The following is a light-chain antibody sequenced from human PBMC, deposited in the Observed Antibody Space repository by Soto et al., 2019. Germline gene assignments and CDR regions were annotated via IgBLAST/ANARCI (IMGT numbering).Light chain of an antibody. CDR1: QSGSRY. CDR3: QQRSNWFLT. Sequence: EIVLPQSPATLSLSPGERATLSCRASQSGSRYLAWYQQKPGQAPRLLIYDASNRATGIPARFSGSGSGTDFTLTISSLEPEDFAVYYCQQRSNWFLTFGGGTKVEIK. CDR2: DAS. V-gene: IGKV3-11*01. J-gene: IGKJ4*01.